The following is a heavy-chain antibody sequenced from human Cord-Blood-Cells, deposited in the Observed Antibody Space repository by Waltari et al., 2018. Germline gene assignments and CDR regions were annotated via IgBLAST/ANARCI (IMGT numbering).Heavy chain of an antibody. Sequence: QVQLVQSGAEVKKPGSSVKVSCKASGGTFSSYAISWVRPAPGQGLEWMGGIIPIFGTANYAQKFQGRVTITADESTSTAYMELSSLRSEDTAVYYCARGSNIAAAGPFQIDIWGQGTMVTVSS. CDR2: IIPIFGTA. CDR1: GGTFSSYA. D-gene: IGHD6-13*01. J-gene: IGHJ3*02. CDR3: ARGSNIAAAGPFQIDI. V-gene: IGHV1-69*01.